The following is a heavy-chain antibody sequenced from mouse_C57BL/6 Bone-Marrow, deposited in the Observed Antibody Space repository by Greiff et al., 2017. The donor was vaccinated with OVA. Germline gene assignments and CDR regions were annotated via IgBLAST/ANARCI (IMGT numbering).Heavy chain of an antibody. CDR3: ARVLYYTPYYFDY. V-gene: IGHV5-16*01. CDR2: INYDGSST. CDR1: GFTFSDYY. Sequence: EVQLQESEGGLVQPGSSMKLSCTASGFTFSDYYMAWVRQVPEKGLEWVANINYDGSSTYYLDSLKSRFIISRDNAKNILYLQMSSLKSEDTATYYCARVLYYTPYYFDYWGQGTTLTVSS. D-gene: IGHD2-1*01. J-gene: IGHJ2*01.